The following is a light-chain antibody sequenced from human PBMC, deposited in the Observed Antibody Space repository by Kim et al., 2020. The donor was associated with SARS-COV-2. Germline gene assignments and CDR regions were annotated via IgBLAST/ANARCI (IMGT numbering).Light chain of an antibody. J-gene: IGKJ1*01. Sequence: LAPGERPTRSCRASQSVSSSYLAWYQQKPGQAPRLLIYGASSRATGIPDRFSGSGSGTDFTLTISRLEPEDFAVYYCQQYGSSWTFGQGTKVDIK. CDR1: QSVSSSY. CDR3: QQYGSSWT. CDR2: GAS. V-gene: IGKV3-20*01.